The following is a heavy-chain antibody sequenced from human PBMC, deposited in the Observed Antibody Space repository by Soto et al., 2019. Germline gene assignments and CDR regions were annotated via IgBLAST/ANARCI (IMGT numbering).Heavy chain of an antibody. J-gene: IGHJ5*02. CDR1: GGTFSSYA. D-gene: IGHD3-10*01. CDR3: AREWHGSGTYRIPWFDP. CDR2: IIASFGTT. Sequence: SVKVSCKASGGTFSSYAISWVRQAPGQGLEWMGWIIASFGTTKYSQKFQGRVTITRDTSASTAYMELSSLRSEDTAVYYCAREWHGSGTYRIPWFDPWGQGTLVTVSS. V-gene: IGHV1-69*05.